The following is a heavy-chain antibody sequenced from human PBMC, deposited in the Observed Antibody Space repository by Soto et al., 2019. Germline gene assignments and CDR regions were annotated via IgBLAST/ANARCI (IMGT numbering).Heavy chain of an antibody. CDR3: AVGLRGGRPITFDY. D-gene: IGHD4-17*01. V-gene: IGHV4-34*01. Sequence: QVQLQQWGAGLLKPSETLSLTCAVYGGSFSGYYWSWIRQPPGKGLEWIGEINHSGSTNYNPSLKSRVHISVDTSKNQFSLKLSSVTAADTAVYYCAVGLRGGRPITFDYWGQGTLVTVSS. CDR2: INHSGST. CDR1: GGSFSGYY. J-gene: IGHJ4*02.